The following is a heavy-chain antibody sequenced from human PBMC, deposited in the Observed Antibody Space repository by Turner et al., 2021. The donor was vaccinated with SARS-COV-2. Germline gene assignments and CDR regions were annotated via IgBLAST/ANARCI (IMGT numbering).Heavy chain of an antibody. Sequence: QLQLQESGPGLVKPSETLSLTCTVSGGSISSSSFHWGWIRRPPGKGLEWIGNIYYSGSTYYNPSLKSRVTISVDTSNQFSLKLGSVTAADTAVYYCASPVVVTATPNYYGMDVWGQGTTVTVSS. J-gene: IGHJ6*02. CDR2: IYYSGST. V-gene: IGHV4-39*01. D-gene: IGHD2-21*02. CDR1: GGSISSSSFH. CDR3: ASPVVVTATPNYYGMDV.